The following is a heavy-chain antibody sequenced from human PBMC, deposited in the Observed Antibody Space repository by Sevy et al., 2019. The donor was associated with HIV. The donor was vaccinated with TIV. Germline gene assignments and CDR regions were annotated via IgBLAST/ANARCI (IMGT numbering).Heavy chain of an antibody. V-gene: IGHV3-30*03. Sequence: GGSLRLSCAASGFSFSSYGMHWVRQAPGKGLEWVAVISYHGRNEFYGDSVKGRFAISRDNSKKTLYLQVNSRRAEETAVYYCARDFTGLNGMDVWGQGTMVTVSS. CDR1: GFSFSSYG. J-gene: IGHJ6*02. D-gene: IGHD3-9*01. CDR2: ISYHGRNE. CDR3: ARDFTGLNGMDV.